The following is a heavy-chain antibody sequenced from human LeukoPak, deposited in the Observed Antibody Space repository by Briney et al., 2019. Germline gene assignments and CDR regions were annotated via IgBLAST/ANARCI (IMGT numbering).Heavy chain of an antibody. CDR3: AKEGITMVRGVIDYFDY. CDR2: ISGSGGST. Sequence: PGGSLRLSCAASGFTFSSYAMSWVRQAPGKGLEWDSAISGSGGSTYYADSVKGRFTISRDNSKNTLYLQMNSLRAEDTAVYYCAKEGITMVRGVIDYFDYWGQGTLVTVSS. V-gene: IGHV3-23*01. J-gene: IGHJ4*02. D-gene: IGHD3-10*01. CDR1: GFTFSSYA.